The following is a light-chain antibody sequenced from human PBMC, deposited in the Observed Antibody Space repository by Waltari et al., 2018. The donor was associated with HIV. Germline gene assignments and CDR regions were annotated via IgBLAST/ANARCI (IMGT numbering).Light chain of an antibody. J-gene: IGKJ1*01. Sequence: AIRMTQSPSSFSASTGDRVTITCRASQGISSNLAWYQQRPGRAPKLLIYGASSLQSGVPSRISGSGSGTDFTLTISCLQSEDFATYYCQQYYSYPPTFGQGTKVEIK. V-gene: IGKV1-8*01. CDR2: GAS. CDR1: QGISSN. CDR3: QQYYSYPPT.